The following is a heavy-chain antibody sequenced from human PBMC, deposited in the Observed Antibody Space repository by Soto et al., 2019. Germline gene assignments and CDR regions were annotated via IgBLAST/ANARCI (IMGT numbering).Heavy chain of an antibody. V-gene: IGHV2-5*02. Sequence: QITLKESGPTLVKPTQTLTLTCTFSGFSLSTSGVGVGWIRQPPGKALEWLALIYWDGDKHYNPSLKSRLTSTKNTSKDQVVLIMTNMDPADTATYYCAHRRDRGYYFGPYDYWGQGTLVTVSS. CDR1: GFSLSTSGVG. CDR2: IYWDGDK. D-gene: IGHD5-18*01. J-gene: IGHJ4*01. CDR3: AHRRDRGYYFGPYDY.